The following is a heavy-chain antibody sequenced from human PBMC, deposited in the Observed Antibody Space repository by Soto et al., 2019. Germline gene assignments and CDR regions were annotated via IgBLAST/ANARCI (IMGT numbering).Heavy chain of an antibody. CDR1: GFTFDDYS. Sequence: SLRLSCAGSGFTFDDYSMHWVRQAPGKGLEWVSGIGWNGGSIAYSDSVKGRFHITRENDKNSMSVQLHSLRAEDTALYYCAKGRPEVVSLYYYGIDVWGQGTPVTVSS. CDR2: IGWNGGSI. V-gene: IGHV3-9*01. J-gene: IGHJ6*02. D-gene: IGHD3-22*01. CDR3: AKGRPEVVSLYYYGIDV.